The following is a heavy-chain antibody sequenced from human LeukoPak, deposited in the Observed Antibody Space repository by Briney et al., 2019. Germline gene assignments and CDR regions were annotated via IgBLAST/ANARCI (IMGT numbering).Heavy chain of an antibody. V-gene: IGHV3-74*01. Sequence: GGSLRLSCAASGFTFSNFWMHWVRQAPGKGLVWVSRINSDGSSTNYADFVEGRFTISRDNAKSSLFLQMNSLRAEDTAVYYCAREGRTHDYSNPLDYWGQGTLVTVSS. CDR1: GFTFSNFW. J-gene: IGHJ4*02. CDR2: INSDGSST. D-gene: IGHD4-11*01. CDR3: AREGRTHDYSNPLDY.